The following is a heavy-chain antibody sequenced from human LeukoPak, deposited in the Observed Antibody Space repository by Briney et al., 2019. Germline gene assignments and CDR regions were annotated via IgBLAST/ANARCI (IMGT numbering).Heavy chain of an antibody. D-gene: IGHD3-10*01. V-gene: IGHV3-21*04. J-gene: IGHJ5*02. CDR1: GFSFSSYT. CDR2: ISGSRGYK. Sequence: GGSLRLSCAASGFSFSSYTMSWVRQAPGQGLEWVSSISGSRGYKYYADSLQGRFTISRDNAKNTLYLQMNSLRAEDTAVYYCAKDRYGSGKNWFDPWGQGTLVTVSS. CDR3: AKDRYGSGKNWFDP.